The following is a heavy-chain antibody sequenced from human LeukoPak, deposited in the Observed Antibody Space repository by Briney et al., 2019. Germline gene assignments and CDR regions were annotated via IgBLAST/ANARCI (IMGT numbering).Heavy chain of an antibody. Sequence: GGSLRLSCAASGFTFSNYWMSWVHQAPGKGLEWVANIKEDGSEKYYVDSVKGRFTISRDNARNSLYLQMNSLRAEDTAVYYCASGRQLGYWGQGTLVTVSS. J-gene: IGHJ4*02. V-gene: IGHV3-7*01. CDR2: IKEDGSEK. CDR1: GFTFSNYW. D-gene: IGHD6-13*01. CDR3: ASGRQLGY.